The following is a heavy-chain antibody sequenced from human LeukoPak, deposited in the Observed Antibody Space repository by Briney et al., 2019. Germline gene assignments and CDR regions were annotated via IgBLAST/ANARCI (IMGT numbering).Heavy chain of an antibody. CDR1: GFTFSSYG. V-gene: IGHV3-33*01. CDR2: IWYDGSNK. CDR3: ARDRYYYDSSGYYGFYFDY. J-gene: IGHJ4*02. Sequence: GGSLRLSCAASGFTFSSYGMPWVRQAPGKGLEWVAVIWYDGSNKYYAGSVKGRFTISRDNSKNTLYLQMNSLRAEHTAVYYCARDRYYYDSSGYYGFYFDYWGQGTLVTVSS. D-gene: IGHD3-22*01.